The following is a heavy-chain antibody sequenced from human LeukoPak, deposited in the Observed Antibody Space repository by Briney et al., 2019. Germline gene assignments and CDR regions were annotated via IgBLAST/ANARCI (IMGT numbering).Heavy chain of an antibody. CDR2: IYYSGST. CDR3: SVTRYFYYGMDV. D-gene: IGHD2-21*02. J-gene: IGHJ6*02. V-gene: IGHV4-59*12. CDR1: GGSISSYY. Sequence: SETLSLTCTVSGGSISSYYWSWIRQPPGKGLEWIGYIYYSGSTNYNPSLKSRVTISVDTSKNRFSLKLNSVTAADTAVYYCSVTRYFYYGMDVWGQGTTVTVSS.